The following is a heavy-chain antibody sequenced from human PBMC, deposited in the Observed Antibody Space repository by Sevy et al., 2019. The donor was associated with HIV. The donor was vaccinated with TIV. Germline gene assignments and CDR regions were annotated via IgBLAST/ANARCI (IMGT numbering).Heavy chain of an antibody. J-gene: IGHJ6*02. CDR2: ISGSTGST. Sequence: GGSLRLSCAASGFTFSTYTMSWVRQAPGKGLEWVSAISGSTGSTYYADLVQGRFTISRDKSKNTLYLQMNSLRAEDTVVYYCAKGDRTFYGLDVWGQGTTVTVSS. CDR1: GFTFSTYT. CDR3: AKGDRTFYGLDV. V-gene: IGHV3-23*01. D-gene: IGHD2-15*01.